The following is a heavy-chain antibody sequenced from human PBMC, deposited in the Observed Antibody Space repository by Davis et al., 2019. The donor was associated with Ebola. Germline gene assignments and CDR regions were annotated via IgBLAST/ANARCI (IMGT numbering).Heavy chain of an antibody. D-gene: IGHD2-15*01. CDR1: GGSFSGYY. CDR3: AREDSVASRGMDV. V-gene: IGHV4-34*01. Sequence: MPSETLSLTCAVYGGSFSGYYWTWIRQPPGKGLEWIGEVDHSGSTNYNPSLKSRVTISVDTSKNQFSLKLSSVTAADTAVYYCAREDSVASRGMDVWGQGTTVTVSS. CDR2: VDHSGST. J-gene: IGHJ6*02.